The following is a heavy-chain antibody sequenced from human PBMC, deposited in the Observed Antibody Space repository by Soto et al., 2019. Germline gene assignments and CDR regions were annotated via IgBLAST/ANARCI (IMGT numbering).Heavy chain of an antibody. CDR1: GFTFSDYY. Sequence: GGSLRLSCASSGFTFSDYYMSWFRQAPGKGLEWVSYISGSGSTIHDADSVKGRFTISRDNAKNSLYLQMNSLRAEDTALYYCARLGSIAAAGTPDYWGQGTLVTVSS. J-gene: IGHJ4*02. CDR3: ARLGSIAAAGTPDY. D-gene: IGHD6-13*01. CDR2: ISGSGSTI. V-gene: IGHV3-11*01.